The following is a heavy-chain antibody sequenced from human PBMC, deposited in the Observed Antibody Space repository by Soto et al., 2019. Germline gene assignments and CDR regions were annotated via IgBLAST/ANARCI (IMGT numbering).Heavy chain of an antibody. CDR1: GGSFSGYY. CDR2: INHSGST. CDR3: ARVINSGYDVASFDY. V-gene: IGHV4-34*01. J-gene: IGHJ4*02. D-gene: IGHD5-12*01. Sequence: PSETLSLTCAVYGGSFSGYYWIWIRQPPGKGLEWIGEINHSGSTNYNPSLKSRVTISVDTSKNQFSLKLSSVTAADTAVYYCARVINSGYDVASFDYWGQGTLVTVSS.